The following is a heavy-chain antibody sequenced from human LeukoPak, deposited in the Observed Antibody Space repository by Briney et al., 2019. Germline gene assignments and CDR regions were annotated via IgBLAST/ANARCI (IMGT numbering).Heavy chain of an antibody. CDR2: ISAGNGNT. CDR1: GYTFTSYA. V-gene: IGHV1-3*01. Sequence: GASVKVSCKASGYTFTSYAMHLVRQAPGQRLEWMGWISAGNGNTKYSQKFQGRVTITRDTSASTAYMELSSLRSEDTAVYYCARVVRAGLDYWGQGTLVTVSS. CDR3: ARVVRAGLDY. J-gene: IGHJ4*02.